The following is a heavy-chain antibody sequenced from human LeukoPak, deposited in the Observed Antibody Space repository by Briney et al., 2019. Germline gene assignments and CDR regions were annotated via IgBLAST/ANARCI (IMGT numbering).Heavy chain of an antibody. CDR1: GGTFSSYA. CDR3: ARGGGGGTDFDY. D-gene: IGHD2-15*01. CDR2: IIPIFGTA. J-gene: IGHJ4*02. V-gene: IGHV1-69*05. Sequence: SVKVSCKASGGTFSSYAISWVRQAPGQGLEWMGGIIPIFGTANYAQKFQGRVTITTDESTSTAYMELSSLRSEDTAVYYCARGGGGGTDFDYWGQGTLVTVSS.